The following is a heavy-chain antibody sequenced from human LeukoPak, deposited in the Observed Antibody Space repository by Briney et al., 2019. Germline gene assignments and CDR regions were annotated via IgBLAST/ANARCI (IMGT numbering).Heavy chain of an antibody. Sequence: PSETLSLTCAVHGGSFSGFYWTWMRQSPGKGPEWIGEIHHSRGTNYNPSLNSRVTISEDTSKNQFSLTLNSVTAADTAVYFCARGPGEGYPDYWGQGTLVTVSS. V-gene: IGHV4-34*01. CDR3: ARGPGEGYPDY. J-gene: IGHJ4*02. CDR1: GGSFSGFY. D-gene: IGHD5-24*01. CDR2: IHHSRGT.